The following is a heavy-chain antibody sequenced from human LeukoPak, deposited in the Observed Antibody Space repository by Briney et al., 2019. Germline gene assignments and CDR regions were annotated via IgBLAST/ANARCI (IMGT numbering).Heavy chain of an antibody. J-gene: IGHJ6*02. CDR2: IYYSGST. Sequence: PSETLSLTCTVSGGSISSYYWSWIRQPPGKGLEWIGYIYYSGSTNYNPSLKSRVTISVDTSKNQFSLKLSSVTAADTAVYYCARCSSYYYYGMDVWGQGTTVTVSS. CDR3: ARCSSYYYYGMDV. CDR1: GGSISSYY. V-gene: IGHV4-59*01. D-gene: IGHD2-2*01.